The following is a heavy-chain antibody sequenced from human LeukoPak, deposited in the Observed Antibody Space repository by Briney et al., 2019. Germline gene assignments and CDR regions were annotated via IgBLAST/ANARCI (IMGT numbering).Heavy chain of an antibody. D-gene: IGHD3-10*01. J-gene: IGHJ6*03. CDR2: ISAYNGNT. V-gene: IGHV1-18*01. Sequence: ASVKVSCKASGYTFTSYGISWVRQAPGQGLEWMGWISAYNGNTNYAQKFQGRVTMTRNTSISTAYMELSSLRSEDTAVYYCARVPILLWFGEYYYYYYYMDVWGKGTTVTISS. CDR3: ARVPILLWFGEYYYYYYYMDV. CDR1: GYTFTSYG.